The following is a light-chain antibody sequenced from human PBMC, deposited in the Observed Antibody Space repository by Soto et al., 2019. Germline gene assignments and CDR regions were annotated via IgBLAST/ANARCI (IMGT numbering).Light chain of an antibody. J-gene: IGLJ2*01. CDR2: NNN. V-gene: IGLV1-44*01. CDR1: SSNIGSNT. CDR3: AAWDDSLIGV. Sequence: QSVLTQPPSASGTPGQRVTISCSGSSSNIGSNTVNWYQQLPGTAPKLLIYNNNQRPSGVPDRFSGSKSGTSASLAISGLQSEDEADYYGAAWDDSLIGVFGGGTKLTVL.